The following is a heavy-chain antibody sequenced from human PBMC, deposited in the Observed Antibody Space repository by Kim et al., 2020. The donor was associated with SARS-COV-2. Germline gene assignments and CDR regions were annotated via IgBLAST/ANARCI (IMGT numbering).Heavy chain of an antibody. V-gene: IGHV3-33*05. CDR1: GFTFSSYG. Sequence: GGSLRLSCAASGFTFSSYGMHWVRQAPGKGLEWVAVISYDGSNKYYADSVKGRFTISRDNSKNTLYLQMNSLRAEDTAVYYCARDSRKGRYSSSWYRNHQGLTIWGQGTLVTVSS. D-gene: IGHD6-13*01. CDR2: ISYDGSNK. J-gene: IGHJ4*02. CDR3: ARDSRKGRYSSSWYRNHQGLTI.